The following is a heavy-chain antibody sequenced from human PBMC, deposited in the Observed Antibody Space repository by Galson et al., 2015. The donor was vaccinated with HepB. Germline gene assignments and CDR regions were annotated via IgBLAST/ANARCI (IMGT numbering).Heavy chain of an antibody. V-gene: IGHV3-11*06. CDR2: ISSSSSYT. CDR1: GFTFSDYY. Sequence: SLRLSCAASGFTFSDYYMSWVRQAPGKGLEWVSYISSSSSYTNYADSVKGRFTISRDNAKNLLYLQMNSLRAEDTAVYYCARGSLLSYGLDYWGQGTLVTVSS. CDR3: ARGSLLSYGLDY. J-gene: IGHJ4*02. D-gene: IGHD5-18*01.